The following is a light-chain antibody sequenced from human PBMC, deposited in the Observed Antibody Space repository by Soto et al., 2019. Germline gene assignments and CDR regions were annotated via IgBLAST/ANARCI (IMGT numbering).Light chain of an antibody. CDR2: DVS. Sequence: QSALTQPASVSGSPGQSITISYTGTSSDVGGYNYVSWYQQHPGKAPKLMIYDVSNRPSGVSNRFSGSKSGNTASLTISGLQAEDEADYYCSSYTSSTTLVLFGGGTKVTVL. V-gene: IGLV2-14*01. CDR1: SSDVGGYNY. CDR3: SSYTSSTTLVL. J-gene: IGLJ2*01.